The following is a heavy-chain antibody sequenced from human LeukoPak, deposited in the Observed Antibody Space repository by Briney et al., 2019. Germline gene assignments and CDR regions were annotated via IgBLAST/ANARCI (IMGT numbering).Heavy chain of an antibody. CDR3: ARDLRTGNFDY. V-gene: IGHV3-7*01. J-gene: IGHJ4*02. CDR2: IKQDGSEK. CDR1: GFTFSRYW. D-gene: IGHD1-1*01. Sequence: PGGSLRLSCAASGFTFSRYWMTWVRQAPGKGLEWVANIKQDGSEKYYVDSVKGRFTISRDNAKNSLYLQMNSLRAEDTAVYYCARDLRTGNFDYWGQGTLVTVSS.